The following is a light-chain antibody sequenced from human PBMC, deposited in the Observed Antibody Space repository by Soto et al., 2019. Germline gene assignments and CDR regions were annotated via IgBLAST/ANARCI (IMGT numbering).Light chain of an antibody. Sequence: QSVMTQPPSVSAAPGQKVTISCSGSSSNIGGNSVSWYQQLQGTAPKLLIYDDNKPPSWIPDRFSGSKSGTSATLGITVFQTGDEADYYCGSWDSSLSADVFGTGTKLTVL. CDR1: SSNIGGNS. V-gene: IGLV1-51*01. CDR3: GSWDSSLSADV. CDR2: DDN. J-gene: IGLJ1*01.